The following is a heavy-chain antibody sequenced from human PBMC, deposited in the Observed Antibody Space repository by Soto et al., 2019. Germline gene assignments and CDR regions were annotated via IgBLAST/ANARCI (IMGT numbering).Heavy chain of an antibody. D-gene: IGHD3-22*01. CDR2: ISGSGGST. J-gene: IGHJ3*02. Sequence: PWGSLRLSCSASGFTFSSYAMSWFRQAPGKGLEWVSAISGSGGSTYYADSVKGRFTISRDNSKNTLYRQMNSLRAEDTAVSYCAKVFDRSGFRGGAFDIWGQGTMVTVSS. CDR1: GFTFSSYA. V-gene: IGHV3-23*01. CDR3: AKVFDRSGFRGGAFDI.